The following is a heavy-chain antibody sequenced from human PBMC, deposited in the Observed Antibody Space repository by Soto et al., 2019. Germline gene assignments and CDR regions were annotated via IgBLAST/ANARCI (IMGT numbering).Heavy chain of an antibody. V-gene: IGHV3-15*07. J-gene: IGHJ4*02. CDR1: GFTFSNAW. D-gene: IGHD4-17*01. Sequence: GGSLRLSCAASGFTFSNAWMNWVRQAPGKGLEWVGRIKSKTDGGTTDYAAPVKGRFTISRDDSKNTLYLQMNSLKTEDTAVYYCTTTGSHYGDYPKGYFDYWGQGTLVTVSS. CDR2: IKSKTDGGTT. CDR3: TTTGSHYGDYPKGYFDY.